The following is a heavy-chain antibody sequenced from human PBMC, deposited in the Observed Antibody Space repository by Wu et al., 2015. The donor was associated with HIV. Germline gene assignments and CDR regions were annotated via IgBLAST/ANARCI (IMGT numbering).Heavy chain of an antibody. J-gene: IGHJ2*01. V-gene: IGHV1-69*05. Sequence: QVQLVQSGAEVKKPGSSVKVSCKASGGTFSSYAISWVRQAPGQGLEWMGRIIPIFGTANYAQKFQGRVTITTDESTSTAYMELSSLRSEDTAVYYCARDPAAAAHQDWYFDLWGRGTLVTVSS. D-gene: IGHD6-13*01. CDR2: IIPIFGTA. CDR1: GGTFSSYA. CDR3: ARDPAAAAHQDWYFDL.